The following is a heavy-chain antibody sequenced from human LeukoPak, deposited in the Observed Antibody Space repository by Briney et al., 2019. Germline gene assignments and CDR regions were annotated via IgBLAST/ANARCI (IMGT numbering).Heavy chain of an antibody. Sequence: PGGSLRLSCAASGLTFSSYSMNWVRQAPGKGLEWVSSISSSSSYIYYADSVKGRFTISRDNAKNSLYLQMNSLRAEDTAVYYCARDLLIAVAGSDAFDIWGQGTMVTVSS. CDR2: ISSSSSYI. CDR3: ARDLLIAVAGSDAFDI. CDR1: GLTFSSYS. V-gene: IGHV3-21*01. D-gene: IGHD6-19*01. J-gene: IGHJ3*02.